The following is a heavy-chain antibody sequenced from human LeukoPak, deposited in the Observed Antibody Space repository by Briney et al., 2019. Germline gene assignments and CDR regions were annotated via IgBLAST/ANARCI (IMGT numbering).Heavy chain of an antibody. D-gene: IGHD2-21*01. CDR3: AREFLDEEGAFDY. CDR2: ISYDGSNK. J-gene: IGHJ4*02. V-gene: IGHV3-30-3*01. Sequence: GSLRLSCAASGFAFSSYAMHWVRQAPGKGLEWVAVISYDGSNKYYADSVKGRFTISRGNSKNTLYLQMNSLRAEDTAVYYCAREFLDEEGAFDYWGQGTLVTVSS. CDR1: GFAFSSYA.